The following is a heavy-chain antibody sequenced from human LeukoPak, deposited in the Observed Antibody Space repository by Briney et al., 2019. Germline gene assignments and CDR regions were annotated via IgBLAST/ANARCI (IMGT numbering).Heavy chain of an antibody. CDR3: ARETMVRGVLYYYYMDV. D-gene: IGHD3-10*01. J-gene: IGHJ6*03. V-gene: IGHV4-34*01. CDR1: GGSFSDYY. Sequence: SETLSLTCAVYGGSFSDYYWSWIRQPPGKGLEWIGETNHSGSTNYSTSLKSRVTISVDTSKNQFSLKLSSVTAADTAVYYCARETMVRGVLYYYYMDVWGKGSTVTVSS. CDR2: TNHSGST.